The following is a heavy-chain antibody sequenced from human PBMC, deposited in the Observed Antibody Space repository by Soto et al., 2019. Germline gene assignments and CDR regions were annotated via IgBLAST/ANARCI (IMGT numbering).Heavy chain of an antibody. Sequence: ASVKVSCKASGYTFTSYGISWVRQAPGQGLEWMGWISAYNGNTNYAQKLQGRVTMTTDTSTSAAYMELRSLRSDDTAVYYCARAAFNWNDGAFVIWGQGTMVTVSS. J-gene: IGHJ3*02. D-gene: IGHD1-1*01. CDR3: ARAAFNWNDGAFVI. V-gene: IGHV1-18*01. CDR2: ISAYNGNT. CDR1: GYTFTSYG.